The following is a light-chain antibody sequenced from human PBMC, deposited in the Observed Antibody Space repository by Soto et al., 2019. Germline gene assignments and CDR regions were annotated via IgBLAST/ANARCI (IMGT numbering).Light chain of an antibody. CDR2: DVS. CDR3: SSYTSSSGV. V-gene: IGLV2-14*01. J-gene: IGLJ1*01. CDR1: SSDVGRYNY. Sequence: QNALTQPAYVSGARGHFINISCTGNSSDVGRYNYVSCYIQHLGKALKLMIYDVSNRPSGVSNRFSGSMSGNTASLTISGLQAEDEADYYCSSYTSSSGVFGTGTKVTVL.